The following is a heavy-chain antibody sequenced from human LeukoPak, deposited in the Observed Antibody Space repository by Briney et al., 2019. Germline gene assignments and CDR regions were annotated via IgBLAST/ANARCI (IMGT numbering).Heavy chain of an antibody. CDR2: ISDTTGST. J-gene: IGHJ4*02. V-gene: IGHV3-23*01. CDR3: AKDKSPGMYTWNTIDH. D-gene: IGHD1-1*01. CDR1: GFTFNNYA. Sequence: PGGSLRLSCAVSGFTFNNYAMSWVRQAPGKGLEWVSVISDTTGSTYYADSVKGRFTISRDNAKNSLYLQMNSLRTEDTAFYYCAKDKSPGMYTWNTIDHWGQGIQVTVSS.